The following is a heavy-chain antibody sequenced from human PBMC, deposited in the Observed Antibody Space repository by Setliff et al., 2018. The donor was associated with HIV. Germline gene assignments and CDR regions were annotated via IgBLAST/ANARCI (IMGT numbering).Heavy chain of an antibody. J-gene: IGHJ3*02. V-gene: IGHV4-61*09. D-gene: IGHD1-26*01. CDR3: ARASVGATGLYAFEI. Sequence: KPSETLSLTCTVSGGSISSGIYYWSWIRQPAGQGLEWIGHIYTSGSTNYSPSVKSRVTISVDTSKNQFSLRRNSVTAADTAVYYCARASVGATGLYAFEIWGQGTMVTVSS. CDR2: IYTSGST. CDR1: GGSISSGIYY.